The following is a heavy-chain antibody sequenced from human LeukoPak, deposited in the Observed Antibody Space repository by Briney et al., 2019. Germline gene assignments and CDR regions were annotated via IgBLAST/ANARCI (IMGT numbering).Heavy chain of an antibody. Sequence: GGSLRLSCAASGFTFTNYWMHWVRQAPGKGLVWVSGINHDGTGTYYADSVKGRFTISRDNAKNTVDLQMNGLRAEDTTVYYCATVSKYWGQGTLVTVSS. CDR2: INHDGTGT. V-gene: IGHV3-74*01. CDR3: ATVSKY. CDR1: GFTFTNYW. J-gene: IGHJ4*02.